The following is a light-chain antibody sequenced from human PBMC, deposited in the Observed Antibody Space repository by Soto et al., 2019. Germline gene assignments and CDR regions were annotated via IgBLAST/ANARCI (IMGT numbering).Light chain of an antibody. Sequence: DIQMTQSPSTLSASVGDRVTITCRASQSISSWLAWYQQKPGKAPKLLTYDASSLESGVPSRFSGSGSGTELTLTISSLQPDDFATYSCQQYNSYSPGYTFGQGTKLEIK. V-gene: IGKV1-5*01. J-gene: IGKJ2*01. CDR2: DAS. CDR1: QSISSW. CDR3: QQYNSYSPGYT.